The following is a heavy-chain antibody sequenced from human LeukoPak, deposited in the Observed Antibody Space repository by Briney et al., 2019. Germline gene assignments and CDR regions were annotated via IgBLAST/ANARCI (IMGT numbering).Heavy chain of an antibody. CDR2: MHYSGST. Sequence: SETLSLTCTVSGASISSYYWNWIRQPPGKGLEWIGYMHYSGSTNYNSSLKSRVTISVDTSKHQFSLKLNSVTSADTAVYYCARDTRYYDNSGYYYFDYWGRGTLVTVSS. CDR1: GASISSYY. V-gene: IGHV4-59*01. J-gene: IGHJ4*02. CDR3: ARDTRYYDNSGYYYFDY. D-gene: IGHD3-22*01.